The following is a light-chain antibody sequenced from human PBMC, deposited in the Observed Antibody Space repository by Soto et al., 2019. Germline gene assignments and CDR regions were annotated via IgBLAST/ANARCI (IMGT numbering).Light chain of an antibody. CDR3: QSYDSSLSGWV. V-gene: IGLV1-40*01. Sequence: QSVLTQPPSVSGAPGQRVTISCTGSSSNIGAGYDVHWYQQLPGTAPKLLIYGNSNRPSGVPDRFSGSKSGTSASLAITGLQAEDEADYYCQSYDSSLSGWVFGGGTQLTVF. J-gene: IGLJ7*01. CDR2: GNS. CDR1: SSNIGAGYD.